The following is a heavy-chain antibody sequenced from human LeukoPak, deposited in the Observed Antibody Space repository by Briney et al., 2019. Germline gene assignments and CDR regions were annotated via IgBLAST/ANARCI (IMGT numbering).Heavy chain of an antibody. D-gene: IGHD4-17*01. V-gene: IGHV4-34*01. Sequence: PSETLSLTCAVYGGTFSGYYWSWIRQPPGKGLEWIGEINHSGSTNYNPALKSRVTISVDTSKNQFSLKLSSVTAADTAVYYCARSPQNLKTKTTVTTLYYFDYWGQGTLVTVSS. CDR1: GGTFSGYY. CDR3: ARSPQNLKTKTTVTTLYYFDY. J-gene: IGHJ4*02. CDR2: INHSGST.